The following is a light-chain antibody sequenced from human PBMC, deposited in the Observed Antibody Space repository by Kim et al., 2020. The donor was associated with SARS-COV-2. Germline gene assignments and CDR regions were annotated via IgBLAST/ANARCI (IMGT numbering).Light chain of an antibody. CDR2: GAS. V-gene: IGKV3-15*01. Sequence: EIVMTQSPATLSVSPGETATLSCRASQSVSTSLAWYQQKLGQAPRLLIFGASTRATGIPARFSGSGSGAEFTLTISSLQSEDFSIYFCQQYNDWPLTFGGGTKVEI. CDR1: QSVSTS. CDR3: QQYNDWPLT. J-gene: IGKJ4*01.